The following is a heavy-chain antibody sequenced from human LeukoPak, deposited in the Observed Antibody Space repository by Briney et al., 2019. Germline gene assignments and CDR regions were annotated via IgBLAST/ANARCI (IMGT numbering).Heavy chain of an antibody. Sequence: SETLSLTCTVSGGSISSYYWSWIRQPPGKGLEWIGYIYYSGSTNYNPSLKTRVTISVDTSKNQFSLKLSSVTAADTAVYYCARDLDSGSYGSGYWGQGTLVTVSS. CDR3: ARDLDSGSYGSGY. CDR2: IYYSGST. D-gene: IGHD1-26*01. V-gene: IGHV4-59*01. CDR1: GGSISSYY. J-gene: IGHJ4*02.